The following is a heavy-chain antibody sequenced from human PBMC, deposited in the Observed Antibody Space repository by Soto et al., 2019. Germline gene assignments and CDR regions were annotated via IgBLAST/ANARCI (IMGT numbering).Heavy chain of an antibody. CDR2: IYHSGST. V-gene: IGHV4-4*02. CDR1: GGSISSSNW. CDR3: ARVGVLELIPVHYYYGMDV. D-gene: IGHD1-7*01. J-gene: IGHJ6*02. Sequence: SETLSLTCAVSGGSISSSNWWSWVRQPPGKGLEWIGEIYHSGSTNYNPSLKSRVTISVDKSKNQFSLKLSSVTAADTAVYYCARVGVLELIPVHYYYGMDVWGQGTTVTVSS.